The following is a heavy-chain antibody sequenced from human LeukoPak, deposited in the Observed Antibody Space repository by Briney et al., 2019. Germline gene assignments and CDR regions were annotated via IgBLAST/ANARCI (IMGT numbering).Heavy chain of an antibody. CDR2: IDYRGST. CDR3: ARSRSGYSYDHAAFEI. CDR1: GGSISTYY. Sequence: SETLSLTCTVSGGSISTYYWSWIRQSPGKGLEWIAYIDYRGSTTYNPSLRSRVTISVDTSRNQFSLKLSSVTAADTAVYYCARSRSGYSYDHAAFEIWGQGTLVTISS. V-gene: IGHV4-59*01. J-gene: IGHJ3*02. D-gene: IGHD5-18*01.